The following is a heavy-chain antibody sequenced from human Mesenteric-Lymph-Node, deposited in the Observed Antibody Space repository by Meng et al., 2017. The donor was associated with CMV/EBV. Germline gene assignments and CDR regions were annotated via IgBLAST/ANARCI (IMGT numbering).Heavy chain of an antibody. Sequence: CKASGGTFSSSAISWVRQAPGQGLEWMGGIIPIFGTANYAQKFQGRVTITADKSTSTAYMELSSLRSEDTAVYYCARVQLELYYFDYWGQGTLVTVSS. CDR1: GGTFSSSA. J-gene: IGHJ4*02. CDR2: IIPIFGTA. CDR3: ARVQLELYYFDY. D-gene: IGHD1-1*01. V-gene: IGHV1-69*06.